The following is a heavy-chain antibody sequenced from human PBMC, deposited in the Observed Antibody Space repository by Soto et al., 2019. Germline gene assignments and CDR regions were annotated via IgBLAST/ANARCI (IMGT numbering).Heavy chain of an antibody. CDR3: ARDDEGGSYCDLGY. J-gene: IGHJ4*02. V-gene: IGHV3-30-3*01. D-gene: IGHD3-10*01. CDR1: RFTFSNYI. Sequence: QVQLVESGGGVVQPGRSLRLSCAASRFTFSNYIMHWVRQAPGKGLEWVAIILHDGNNKYYADSVKGRFTISRENSKNTLYLQMNSLRTEDTAIYYCARDDEGGSYCDLGYWGQATMGTVSS. CDR2: ILHDGNNK.